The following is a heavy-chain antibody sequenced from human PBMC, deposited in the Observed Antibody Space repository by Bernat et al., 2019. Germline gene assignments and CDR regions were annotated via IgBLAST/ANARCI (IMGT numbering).Heavy chain of an antibody. CDR2: IKSKTDGGTT. D-gene: IGHD3-10*01. CDR1: GFTFSNAC. V-gene: IGHV3-15*01. J-gene: IGHJ3*02. CDR3: TTGRGKMTLPAFDI. Sequence: EVQLVESGGGLVKPGGSLRLSCAASGFTFSNACMSWVRQAPGKGLEWVGRIKSKTDGGTTGDAAPVKGRITISRDDSKNTLYQQMNRLKTEDAAVYYGTTGRGKMTLPAFDIWGQGTKVTVSS.